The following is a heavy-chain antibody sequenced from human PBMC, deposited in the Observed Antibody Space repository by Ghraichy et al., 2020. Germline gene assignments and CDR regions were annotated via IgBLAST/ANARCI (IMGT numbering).Heavy chain of an antibody. Sequence: SETLSLTCAVYGGSFSGYYWSWIRQPPGKGLEWIGEINHSGSTNYNPSLKSRVTISVDTSKNQFSLKLSSVTAADTAVYYCARGVRGIAARPARDIRHYYYYYMDVWGKGTTVTVSS. CDR3: ARGVRGIAARPARDIRHYYYYYMDV. CDR2: INHSGST. V-gene: IGHV4-34*01. J-gene: IGHJ6*03. D-gene: IGHD6-6*01. CDR1: GGSFSGYY.